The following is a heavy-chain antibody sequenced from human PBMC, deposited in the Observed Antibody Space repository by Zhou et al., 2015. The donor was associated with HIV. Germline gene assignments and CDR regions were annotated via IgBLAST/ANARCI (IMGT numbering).Heavy chain of an antibody. Sequence: LVQSGTEVRKPGSSVKVSCKASGGTFSGSDISWVRQAPGQGLEWMGGITPMFDIHKYAQKFRARLTITVDKITDTAYMELSSLTSEDTAIYFCARSSVNHDDAFDLWGQGDKRYRLF. CDR2: ITPMFDIH. CDR1: GGTFSGSD. V-gene: IGHV1-69*17. J-gene: IGHJ3*01. CDR3: ARSSVNHDDAFDL. D-gene: IGHD1-14*01.